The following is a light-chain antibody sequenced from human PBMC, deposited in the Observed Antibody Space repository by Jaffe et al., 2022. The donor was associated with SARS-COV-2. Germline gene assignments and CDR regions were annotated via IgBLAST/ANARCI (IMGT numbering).Light chain of an antibody. J-gene: IGKJ2*01. CDR3: AQRTHWPHT. CDR2: EVF. V-gene: IGKV2-30*02. CDR1: QSLVHLGTSTF. Sequence: DVVLTQSPLSLPVTLGQPASISCRSTQSLVHLGTSTFLDWFHQRPGQSPRRLIYEVFYRESGAPDRFSGSGSGTDFTLHISRVEAEDVGIYYCAQRTHWPHTFGQGTKLEIK.